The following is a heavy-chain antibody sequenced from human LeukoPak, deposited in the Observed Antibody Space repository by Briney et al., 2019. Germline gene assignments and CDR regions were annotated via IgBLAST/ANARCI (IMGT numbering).Heavy chain of an antibody. J-gene: IGHJ4*02. V-gene: IGHV4-59*01. D-gene: IGHD4-17*01. CDR1: GGSISSYY. CDR3: ARSDGDLSFDY. CDR2: IYYSGST. Sequence: SETLSLTCTVSGGSISSYYWSWIRQPPGKGLEWIGYIYYSGSTNYNPSLKSRVTISVDTSKNQFSLKLSSVTAADTAVYYCARSDGDLSFDYWGQGTLVTVSS.